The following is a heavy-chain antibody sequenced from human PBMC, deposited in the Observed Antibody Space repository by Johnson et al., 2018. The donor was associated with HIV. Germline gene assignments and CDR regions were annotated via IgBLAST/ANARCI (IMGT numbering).Heavy chain of an antibody. V-gene: IGHV3-20*04. D-gene: IGHD3-16*02. CDR3: AREIPYDYVWGSYRPGAFDI. CDR2: INWHGGST. Sequence: VQLVESGGGVVRPGGSLRLSCAASGFTFDDYGMSWVRQAPGKGLEWVSGINWHGGSTGYADSVKGRFTISRDNAKNSLYLQMNSLRAEDTALYYCAREIPYDYVWGSYRPGAFDIWGQGTMVTVSS. CDR1: GFTFDDYG. J-gene: IGHJ3*02.